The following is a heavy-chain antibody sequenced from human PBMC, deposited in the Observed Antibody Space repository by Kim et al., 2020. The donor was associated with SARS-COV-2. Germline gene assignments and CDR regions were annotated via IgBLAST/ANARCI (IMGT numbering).Heavy chain of an antibody. CDR3: AGSYLTEFDY. CDR1: GDSVSSNSAA. CDR2: TYYRSKWYN. J-gene: IGHJ4*02. Sequence: SQTLSLTCAISGDSVSSNSAAWNWIRQSPSRGLEWLGRTYYRSKWYNDYAASVKSRITISPDTSKNQFSLQLKSVTPEDTAVYYCAGSYLTEFDYWGQGSLVTVSS. V-gene: IGHV6-1*01. D-gene: IGHD3-10*01.